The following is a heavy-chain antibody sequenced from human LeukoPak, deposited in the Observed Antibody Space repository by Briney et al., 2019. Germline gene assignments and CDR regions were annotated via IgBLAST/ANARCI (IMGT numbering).Heavy chain of an antibody. Sequence: GASVKVSCKASGGTFSSYAISWVRQAPGQGLEWMGRIIPILGIANYAQKFQGRVTITADKSTSTAYMELSSLRSEDTAVYYCARAIQAGLEEGYYFDYWGQGTPVTVSS. CDR3: ARAIQAGLEEGYYFDY. CDR2: IIPILGIA. V-gene: IGHV1-69*04. CDR1: GGTFSSYA. D-gene: IGHD1-1*01. J-gene: IGHJ4*02.